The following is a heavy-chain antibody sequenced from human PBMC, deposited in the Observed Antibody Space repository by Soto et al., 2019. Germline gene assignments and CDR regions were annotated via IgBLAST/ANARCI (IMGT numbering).Heavy chain of an antibody. D-gene: IGHD3-9*01. J-gene: IGHJ5*02. CDR2: ISYDGSNK. V-gene: IGHV3-30-3*01. CDR3: AQDRGHEILTGYYNGPFDP. CDR1: GFTYSSNA. Sequence: GGCLRLSCAASGFTYSSNAVHWVRQAPGKGLRWVAVISYDGSNKYYADSVKGRFSISRGNSKNTLYLQMNSLRAEDTAVYYCAQDRGHEILTGYYNGPFDPRGQGTLVTVSS.